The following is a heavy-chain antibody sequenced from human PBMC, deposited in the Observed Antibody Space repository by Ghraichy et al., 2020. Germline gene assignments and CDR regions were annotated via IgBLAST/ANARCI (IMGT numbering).Heavy chain of an antibody. Sequence: ASVKVSCKASGYTFTGYYMHWVRQAPGQGLEWMGWINPNSGGTNYAQKFQGRVTMTRDTSISTAYMELSRLRSDDTAVYYCARDQSNIVVPYYGMDVWGQGTTVTVSS. CDR3: ARDQSNIVVPYYGMDV. J-gene: IGHJ6*02. D-gene: IGHD2-2*01. V-gene: IGHV1-2*02. CDR1: GYTFTGYY. CDR2: INPNSGGT.